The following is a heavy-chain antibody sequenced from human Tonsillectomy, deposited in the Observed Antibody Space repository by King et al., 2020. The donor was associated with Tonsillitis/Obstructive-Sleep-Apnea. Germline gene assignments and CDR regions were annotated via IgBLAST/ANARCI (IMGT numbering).Heavy chain of an antibody. CDR3: ARDKGGPTHDAFDI. J-gene: IGHJ3*02. V-gene: IGHV3-20*04. CDR1: GFTFDDYG. D-gene: IGHD3-16*01. Sequence: VQLVQSGGGVVRPGGSLRLSCAASGFTFDDYGMSWVRQAPGKGLEWVSGINWNGGSTGYADSVKGRFTISRDNAKNSLYLQMNSRRAEDTALYYCARDKGGPTHDAFDIWGQGTMVTVSS. CDR2: INWNGGST.